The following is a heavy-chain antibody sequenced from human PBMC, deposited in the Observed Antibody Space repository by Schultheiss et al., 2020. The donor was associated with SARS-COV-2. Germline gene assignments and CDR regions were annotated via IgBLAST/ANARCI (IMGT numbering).Heavy chain of an antibody. J-gene: IGHJ4*02. V-gene: IGHV3-74*01. D-gene: IGHD1-26*01. CDR1: GFTFSSYW. CDR2: INSDGSST. Sequence: GGSLRLSCAASGFTFSSYWMHWVRQVPGKGLVWVSRINSDGSSTSYADSVKGRFTISRDNAKNTLYLQMNSLRAEDTAVYYCARSWGAGATVDYWGQGTLVTVSS. CDR3: ARSWGAGATVDY.